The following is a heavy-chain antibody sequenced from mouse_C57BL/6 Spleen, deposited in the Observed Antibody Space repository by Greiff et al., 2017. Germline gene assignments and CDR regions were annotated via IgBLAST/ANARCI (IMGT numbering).Heavy chain of an antibody. CDR1: GYTFTSYW. CDR2: INPSNGGT. J-gene: IGHJ2*01. D-gene: IGHD2-4*01. CDR3: ARGDYDGGYFDY. V-gene: IGHV1-53*01. Sequence: VQLQQSGTELVKPGASVKLSCKASGYTFTSYWMHWVKQRPGQGLEWIGNINPSNGGTNYNEKFKSKATLTVDKSSSTAYMQLSSLTSEDSAVYYCARGDYDGGYFDYWGQGTTLTVSS.